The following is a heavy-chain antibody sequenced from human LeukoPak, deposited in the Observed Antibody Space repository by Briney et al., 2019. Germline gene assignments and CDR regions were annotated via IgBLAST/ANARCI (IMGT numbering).Heavy chain of an antibody. J-gene: IGHJ4*02. CDR2: IKQDESEK. Sequence: GGSLRLSCAASGFTFSSYWMSWVRQAPGKGLEWVANIKQDESEKYYVDSVKGRFTISRDNAKNSQYLQMNSLRAEDTAVYYCARALWFGETFPAYWGQGTLVTVSS. CDR3: ARALWFGETFPAY. D-gene: IGHD3-10*01. V-gene: IGHV3-7*01. CDR1: GFTFSSYW.